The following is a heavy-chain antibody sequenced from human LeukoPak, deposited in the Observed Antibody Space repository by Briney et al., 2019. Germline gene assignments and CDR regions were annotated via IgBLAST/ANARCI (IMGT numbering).Heavy chain of an antibody. CDR3: ARDGITMVRGVIITGKGRGWFDP. V-gene: IGHV1-2*02. D-gene: IGHD3-10*01. J-gene: IGHJ5*02. CDR1: GYTFTGYY. CDR2: INPNSGGT. Sequence: GASVKVSCKASGYTFTGYYMHWVRQAPGQGLEWMGWINPNSGGTNYAQKFQGRVTMTRDTSISTAYMELSRLRSDDTAVYCCARDGITMVRGVIITGKGRGWFDPWGQGTLVTVSS.